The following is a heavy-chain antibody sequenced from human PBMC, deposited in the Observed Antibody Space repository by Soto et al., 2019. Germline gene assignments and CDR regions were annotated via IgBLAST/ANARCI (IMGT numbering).Heavy chain of an antibody. J-gene: IGHJ4*02. V-gene: IGHV5-51*01. CDR3: ARLLGYSYGYQEFFDS. CDR1: GYNFNTYW. CDR2: IYPGDFDT. D-gene: IGHD5-18*01. Sequence: GESLKISCTGSGYNFNTYWIGWVRQMPGKGLEWMGIIYPGDFDTRYSQSFQGHLTMSVDKSINTAYLQWSSLETSDTAMYYCARLLGYSYGYQEFFDSWGQGTPVTVSS.